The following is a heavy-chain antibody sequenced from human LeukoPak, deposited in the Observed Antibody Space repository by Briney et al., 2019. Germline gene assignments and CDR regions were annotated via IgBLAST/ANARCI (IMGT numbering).Heavy chain of an antibody. CDR1: GFTFSSYG. CDR2: ISGSGGST. D-gene: IGHD3-10*01. Sequence: PGGSLRLSCAASGFTFSSYGMSWVRQAPGKGLEWVSAISGSGGSTYYADSVKGRFTISRDNSKNTLYLQMNSLRAEDTAVYYCAKVQSERPYYYGSGSLNDYWGQGTLVTVSS. CDR3: AKVQSERPYYYGSGSLNDY. J-gene: IGHJ4*02. V-gene: IGHV3-23*01.